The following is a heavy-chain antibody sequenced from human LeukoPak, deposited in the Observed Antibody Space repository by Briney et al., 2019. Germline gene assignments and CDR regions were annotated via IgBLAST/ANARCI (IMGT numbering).Heavy chain of an antibody. CDR1: GFTFSSYA. D-gene: IGHD5-12*01. Sequence: GSLRLSCAASGFTFSSYAMSWVRQAPGKGLEWIGYIYYSGSTNYNPSLKSRVTISVDTSKNQLSLKLSSVTAADTAVYYCARHSPVSGYGGFDYWGQGTLVTVSS. CDR2: IYYSGST. V-gene: IGHV4-59*08. CDR3: ARHSPVSGYGGFDY. J-gene: IGHJ4*02.